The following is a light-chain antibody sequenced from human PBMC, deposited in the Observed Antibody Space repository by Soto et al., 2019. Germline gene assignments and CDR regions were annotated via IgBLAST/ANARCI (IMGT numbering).Light chain of an antibody. CDR2: AAS. V-gene: IGKV3-15*01. Sequence: EIVMTQSPATLSVSPGERATLFCRASQRVSSNLAWYQQKPGQAPRLLIYAASARATGIPGRFSGSGSGTEFTLTISSLQSEDFAVYYCQQYNNWPPWTFGPGTKVEIK. CDR3: QQYNNWPPWT. CDR1: QRVSSN. J-gene: IGKJ1*01.